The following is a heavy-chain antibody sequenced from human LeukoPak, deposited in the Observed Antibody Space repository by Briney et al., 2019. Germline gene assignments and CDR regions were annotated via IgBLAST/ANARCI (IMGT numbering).Heavy chain of an antibody. V-gene: IGHV3-30-3*01. CDR1: GFTFSSYA. J-gene: IGHJ4*02. CDR2: ISYDGSNK. CDR3: AKGWYCSSTSCYTGRDFDY. Sequence: GGSLRLSCAASGFTFSSYAMHWVRQAPGKGLEWVAVISYDGSNKYYADSVKGRFTISRDNAKNSVYLQMNSLRAEDTAVYYCAKGWYCSSTSCYTGRDFDYWGQGTLVTVSS. D-gene: IGHD2-2*02.